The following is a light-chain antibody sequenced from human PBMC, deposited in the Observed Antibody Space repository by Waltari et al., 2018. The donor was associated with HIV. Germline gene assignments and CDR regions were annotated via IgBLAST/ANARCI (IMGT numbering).Light chain of an antibody. Sequence: EIVLTQSPATLSLSPGERATLSCRASQSVSSSLAWYQQKPGQTPRLLIYDASNRATGIPARFSGSGSGTDFTLTISSLEPDDFAVYYCQQRRNWPPMYTFGQGTKLEIK. CDR1: QSVSSS. J-gene: IGKJ2*01. CDR2: DAS. V-gene: IGKV3-11*01. CDR3: QQRRNWPPMYT.